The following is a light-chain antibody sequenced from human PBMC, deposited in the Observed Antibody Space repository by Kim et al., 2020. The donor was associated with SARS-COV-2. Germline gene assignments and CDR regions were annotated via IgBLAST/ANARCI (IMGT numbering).Light chain of an antibody. CDR1: NIASKG. V-gene: IGLV3-21*04. J-gene: IGLJ2*01. Sequence: SYELTQPPSVSVAPGKTARITCGGDNIASKGVHWYQRKPGQAPVLVIYFDSDRPSGIPERFSGSNSGNTATLIISRVEAGDEADYYCQVWDSSSDRGVFGGGTKLTVL. CDR2: FDS. CDR3: QVWDSSSDRGV.